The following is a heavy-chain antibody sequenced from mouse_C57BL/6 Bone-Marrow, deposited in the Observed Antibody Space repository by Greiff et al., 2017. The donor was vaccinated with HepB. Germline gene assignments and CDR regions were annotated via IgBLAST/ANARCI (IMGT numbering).Heavy chain of an antibody. CDR2: IYPRSGNT. CDR1: GYTFTSYG. CDR3: ARNPY. Sequence: QVQLQQSGAELARPGASVKLSCKASGYTFTSYGISWVKQRTGQGVEWIGEIYPRSGNTYYNEKFKGKATLTADKSSSTAYMELRSLTSEDSAVYFCARNPYWGQGTLVTVSA. J-gene: IGHJ3*01. V-gene: IGHV1-81*01.